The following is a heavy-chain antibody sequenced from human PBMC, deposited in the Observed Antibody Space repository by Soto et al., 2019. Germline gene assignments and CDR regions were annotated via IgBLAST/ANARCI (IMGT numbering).Heavy chain of an antibody. D-gene: IGHD6-13*01. CDR1: GYDFTAYD. Sequence: RASVKLSCKASGYDFTAYDINWVRQASGQGLEWMGWMNPINGATGTARRFQGRVSLSRNTATGTAYLELTSLRSDDTAVYYCGRGPSPRAPAGGTPYYYAMDVWGQGTTVTVSS. CDR2: MNPINGAT. V-gene: IGHV1-8*02. J-gene: IGHJ6*02. CDR3: GRGPSPRAPAGGTPYYYAMDV.